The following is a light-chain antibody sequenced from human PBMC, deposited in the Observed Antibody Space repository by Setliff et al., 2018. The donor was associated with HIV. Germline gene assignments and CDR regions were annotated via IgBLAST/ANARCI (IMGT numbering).Light chain of an antibody. CDR1: GRDLGGFNF. J-gene: IGLJ3*02. Sequence: QSVLAQPASVSGSPGQSVSISCTGSGRDLGGFNFVSWYRQYPGKAPQLIIYEVTNRPSGVSNRFSGSKSGNTASLTISGLQAEDEADYYCSSYTTRGTRVFGGGTKVTVL. V-gene: IGLV2-14*01. CDR2: EVT. CDR3: SSYTTRGTRV.